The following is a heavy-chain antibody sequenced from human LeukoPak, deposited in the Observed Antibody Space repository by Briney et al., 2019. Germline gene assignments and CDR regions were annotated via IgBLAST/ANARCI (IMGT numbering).Heavy chain of an antibody. V-gene: IGHV4-59*08. Sequence: PSETVSLTCTVSGGSISSYYWSWIRQPPGKGLEWIGYIYYSGRTNYNTSLKSRVTISVDTSKNQFSLKLSSVTAADTAVYYCARTIHSSSGFEIDYWGQGTPVTVSS. CDR1: GGSISSYY. CDR2: IYYSGRT. D-gene: IGHD6-13*01. J-gene: IGHJ4*02. CDR3: ARTIHSSSGFEIDY.